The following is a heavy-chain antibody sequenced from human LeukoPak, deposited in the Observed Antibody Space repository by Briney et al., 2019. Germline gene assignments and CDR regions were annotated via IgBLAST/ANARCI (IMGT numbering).Heavy chain of an antibody. CDR2: INHSGST. V-gene: IGHV4-34*01. Sequence: ASETLSLTCTVSGYSITRGSYWSWIRQPPGKGLEWIGEINHSGSTNYNPSLKSRVTISVDTSKNQFSLKLSSVTAADTAVYYCARHAYYYDSSGYYDFDYWGQGTLVTVSS. CDR3: ARHAYYYDSSGYYDFDY. J-gene: IGHJ4*02. CDR1: GYSITRGSY. D-gene: IGHD3-22*01.